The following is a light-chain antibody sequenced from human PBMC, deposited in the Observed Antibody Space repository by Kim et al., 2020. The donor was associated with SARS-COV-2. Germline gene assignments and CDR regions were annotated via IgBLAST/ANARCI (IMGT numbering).Light chain of an antibody. CDR2: RDL. Sequence: VALVQTAKITCGGNTIGNGNVHWYQQQPGQAPVLVIYRDLIRPSGIPERFAGSNSGNTATLTISRAQAGDEADYYCQVWDSNTAIFGGGTQLTVL. CDR3: QVWDSNTAI. V-gene: IGLV3-9*01. CDR1: TIGNGN. J-gene: IGLJ2*01.